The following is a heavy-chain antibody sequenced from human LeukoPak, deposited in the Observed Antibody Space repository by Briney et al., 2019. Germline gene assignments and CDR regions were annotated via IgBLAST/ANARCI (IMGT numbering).Heavy chain of an antibody. D-gene: IGHD3-3*01. CDR3: ARGMYYDFWSGYSSGNWFDP. CDR1: GGSFSGYY. J-gene: IGHJ5*02. V-gene: IGHV4-34*01. Sequence: SETLSLTCAVYGGSFSGYYWSWIRQPPGKGLEWIGEINHSGSTNYNPSLKSRVTISVDTSKNPFSLKLSSVTAADTAVYYCARGMYYDFWSGYSSGNWFDPWGQGTLVTVSS. CDR2: INHSGST.